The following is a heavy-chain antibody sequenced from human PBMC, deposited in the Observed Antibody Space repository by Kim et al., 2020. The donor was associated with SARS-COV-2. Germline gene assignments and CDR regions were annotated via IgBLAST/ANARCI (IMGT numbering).Heavy chain of an antibody. CDR2: ISYTGTT. D-gene: IGHD3-10*01. CDR1: GDFSSSHY. CDR3: AGSRAFIYGWGWFDP. Sequence: SETLSLTCIVSGDFSSSHYWSWVRQPPGKGLEWLGYISYTGTTSYNPSLNSRVSLSVDTSKNQFSLNLKSMTAADTALYYCAGSRAFIYGWGWFDPWGQGILVTVSS. J-gene: IGHJ5*02. V-gene: IGHV4-59*11.